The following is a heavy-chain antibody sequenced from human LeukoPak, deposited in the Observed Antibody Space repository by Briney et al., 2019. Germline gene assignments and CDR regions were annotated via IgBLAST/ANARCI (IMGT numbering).Heavy chain of an antibody. CDR3: AKSDWNYVHEALFDY. J-gene: IGHJ4*02. CDR1: GFTFDDYA. D-gene: IGHD1-7*01. CDR2: ISWNSGSI. Sequence: SGGSLRLSCAASGFTFDDYAMHWVRQAPGKGLEWVSGISWNSGSIGYADSVKGRFTISRDNAKNSLYLQMNSLRAEGMALYYCAKSDWNYVHEALFDYWGQGTLVTVSS. V-gene: IGHV3-9*03.